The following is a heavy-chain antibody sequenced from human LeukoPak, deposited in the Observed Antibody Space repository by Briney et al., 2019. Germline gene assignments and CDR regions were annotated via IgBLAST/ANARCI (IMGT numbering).Heavy chain of an antibody. CDR2: ISSSSHFI. Sequence: PGGSLRLSCAASGFTFSSYSMIWVRQAPGKGLEWVSFISSSSHFIYYADSVKGRFTISRDNAKNTLNLQMNSLRAEDTAVYYCARDLGQYYDTSDNWFDPWGQGTLVTVSS. V-gene: IGHV3-21*01. J-gene: IGHJ5*02. CDR3: ARDLGQYYDTSDNWFDP. CDR1: GFTFSSYS. D-gene: IGHD3-22*01.